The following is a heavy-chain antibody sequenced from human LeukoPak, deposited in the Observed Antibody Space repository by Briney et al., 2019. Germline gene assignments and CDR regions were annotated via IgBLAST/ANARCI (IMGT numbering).Heavy chain of an antibody. Sequence: GGSLRLSCAASGFTFSSYWMHWVRQAPGKGLVWVSRINSDGSSTSYADSVEGRFTISRDNAKNTLYLQMNSLRAEDTAVYYCARDNAPNYDFWSGLEGDNWFDPWGQGTLVTVSS. CDR1: GFTFSSYW. J-gene: IGHJ5*02. CDR2: INSDGSST. CDR3: ARDNAPNYDFWSGLEGDNWFDP. D-gene: IGHD3-3*01. V-gene: IGHV3-74*01.